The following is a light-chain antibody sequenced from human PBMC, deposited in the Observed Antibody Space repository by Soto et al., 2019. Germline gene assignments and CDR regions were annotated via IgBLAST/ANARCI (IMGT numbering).Light chain of an antibody. CDR2: YAS. Sequence: EIVMTQSPATLTTSPGERATVSCRASQSVSSNLAWYQQKPGQVPRLLIYYASTRATGIPARFSGSGSGTEFTLTISSLESEDFAVYYCQQYNNWPRTFGQGTK. V-gene: IGKV3-15*01. J-gene: IGKJ1*01. CDR3: QQYNNWPRT. CDR1: QSVSSN.